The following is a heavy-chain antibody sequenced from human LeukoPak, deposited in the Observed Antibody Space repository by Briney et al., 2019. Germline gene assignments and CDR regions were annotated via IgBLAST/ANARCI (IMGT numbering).Heavy chain of an antibody. J-gene: IGHJ5*01. CDR1: GGSISNFY. CDR2: ISYSGTT. CDR3: ARNHGGWFDS. V-gene: IGHV4-59*01. Sequence: SETLSLTCTVSGGSISNFYWTWIRQSPGKGLEWIGYISYSGTTKYSPSLKSRVTMSLDTSKNQFSLKLNSVTAADTAVYYCARNHGGWFDSWGQGTLVTVSS. D-gene: IGHD4-23*01.